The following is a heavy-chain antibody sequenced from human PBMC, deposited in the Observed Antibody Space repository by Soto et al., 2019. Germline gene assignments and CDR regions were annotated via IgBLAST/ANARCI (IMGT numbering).Heavy chain of an antibody. CDR2: ISAYNGNT. CDR3: ARVSFMWNRKEGWWFDP. D-gene: IGHD1-1*01. CDR1: GYTFTSYG. V-gene: IGHV1-18*01. J-gene: IGHJ5*02. Sequence: QVQLVQSGAEVKKPGASVKVSCKASGYTFTSYGISWVRQAPGQGLEWMGWISAYNGNTNYAQKLQGRVTMTTDTATSTAYMELRSLRSDDTAVYYCARVSFMWNRKEGWWFDPWGQGTLVTVSS.